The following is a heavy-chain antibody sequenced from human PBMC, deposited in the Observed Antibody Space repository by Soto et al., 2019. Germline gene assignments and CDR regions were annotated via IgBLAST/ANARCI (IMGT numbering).Heavy chain of an antibody. Sequence: QVQLVQSEAEVKKPGASVKVSCKASGYTFTSYAISWVRQAPGQGLEWMGWISAYNGNTNYAQKLQGRVTMTTDTSTSPANMELWRPRSDDTAVCYSATGPYGSGAFDYGGQGNLVTGPS. CDR1: GYTFTSYA. CDR3: ATGPYGSGAFDY. CDR2: ISAYNGNT. V-gene: IGHV1-18*01. J-gene: IGHJ4*02. D-gene: IGHD3-10*01.